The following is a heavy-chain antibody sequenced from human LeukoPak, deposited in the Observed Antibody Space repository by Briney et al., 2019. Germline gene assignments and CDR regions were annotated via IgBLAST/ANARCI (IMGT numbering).Heavy chain of an antibody. Sequence: ASVKVSCKASGYTFTGYSMHWVRQAPGQGLEWMGWINPNSGGTNYAQKFQGRVTMTRDTSISTAYLELSRLRSDDTAVYYCAKTPPNCSSTSCLPFDPWGQGTLVTVSS. D-gene: IGHD2-2*01. CDR3: AKTPPNCSSTSCLPFDP. V-gene: IGHV1-2*02. CDR2: INPNSGGT. J-gene: IGHJ5*02. CDR1: GYTFTGYS.